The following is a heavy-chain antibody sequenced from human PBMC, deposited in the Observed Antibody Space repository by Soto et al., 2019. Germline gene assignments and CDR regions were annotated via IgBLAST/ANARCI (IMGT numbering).Heavy chain of an antibody. J-gene: IGHJ4*02. CDR3: AKGRGYDFWSGYNL. CDR1: GFIFDDYA. CDR2: ISYSSGSI. Sequence: EVQLVESGGGLVQPGRSLRLSCAASGFIFDDYAMHWVRQAPGKGLEWVSGISYSSGSIAYADSVKGRFTISRDNAKNSLHLQMNRLRPEDTAFYYCAKGRGYDFWSGYNLWGQGALVTVSS. D-gene: IGHD3-3*01. V-gene: IGHV3-9*01.